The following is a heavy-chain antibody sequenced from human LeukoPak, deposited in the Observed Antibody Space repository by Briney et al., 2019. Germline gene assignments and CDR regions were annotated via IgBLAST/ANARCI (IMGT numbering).Heavy chain of an antibody. J-gene: IGHJ5*02. CDR2: LNPHSGAT. CDR3: ARDRAYDSSGNPMFNP. V-gene: IGHV1-2*02. CDR1: GYTFTGYY. D-gene: IGHD3-22*01. Sequence: ASVKVSCKASGYTFTGYYMHWVRQAPGQGLEWMGTLNPHSGATHYAQKFRGRVTMTRDTSVNTDYMELSRLTSDDTAVYYCARDRAYDSSGNPMFNPWGQGTLVTVSS.